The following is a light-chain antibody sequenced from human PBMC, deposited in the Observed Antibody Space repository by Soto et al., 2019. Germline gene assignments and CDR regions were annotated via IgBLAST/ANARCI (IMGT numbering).Light chain of an antibody. CDR1: QSVSSN. J-gene: IGKJ1*01. CDR2: GAS. Sequence: EIVMTQSPATLSVSPGERATRSCRASQSVSSNLAWYQQKPGQAPRLLIYGASTRATGIPARFSGSGSGTEFTLTISSLQSEDFAVYYCQQYHNWPHTFGQGTKVEIK. CDR3: QQYHNWPHT. V-gene: IGKV3-15*01.